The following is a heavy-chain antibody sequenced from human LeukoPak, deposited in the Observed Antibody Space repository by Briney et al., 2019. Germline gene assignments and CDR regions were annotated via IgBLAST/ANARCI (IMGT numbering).Heavy chain of an antibody. D-gene: IGHD3-10*01. CDR1: GFTFSIYA. J-gene: IGHJ4*02. V-gene: IGHV3-23*01. Sequence: GGSLRLSCTASGFTFSIYALTWVRQAPGKGLEWVSGISGSGGGTYYADSVKGRFTIFRDNSKNTLDLRMNRLRAEDTAVYYCAKVVRGDMLRGLITKGSFDLWGQGTLVTVSS. CDR2: ISGSGGGT. CDR3: AKVVRGDMLRGLITKGSFDL.